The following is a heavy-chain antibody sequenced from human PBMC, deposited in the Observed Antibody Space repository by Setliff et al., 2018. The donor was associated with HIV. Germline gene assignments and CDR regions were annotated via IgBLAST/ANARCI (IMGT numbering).Heavy chain of an antibody. V-gene: IGHV4-34*01. CDR3: ARRATSRIPSIQAGAFDI. CDR1: CETFNDYF. J-gene: IGHJ3*02. Sequence: SETLSLTCAVYCETFNDYFWTWIRHSPGKGLEWIGELNHSGDINQNPSLKSGFTLSVDTSKNQFSLRLTSVTAADTAVYYCARRATSRIPSIQAGAFDIWGQGTMVTV. CDR2: LNHSGDI. D-gene: IGHD2-21*01.